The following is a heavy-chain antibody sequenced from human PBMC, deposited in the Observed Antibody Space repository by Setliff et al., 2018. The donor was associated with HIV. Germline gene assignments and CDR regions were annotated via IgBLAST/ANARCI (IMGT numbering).Heavy chain of an antibody. V-gene: IGHV1-69*11. CDR1: GGTFRSYS. J-gene: IGHJ4*02. Sequence: ASVKVSCKASGGTFRSYSINWVRQAPGQGLEWMGTIIPFIDGTHYAQSFQGRLTITADESSNTAYMELSSLRLHDTAVYYCAKAAVEMTTIAFGGPPGYWGQGTLVTVSS. CDR3: AKAAVEMTTIAFGGPPGY. D-gene: IGHD3-16*01. CDR2: IIPFIDGT.